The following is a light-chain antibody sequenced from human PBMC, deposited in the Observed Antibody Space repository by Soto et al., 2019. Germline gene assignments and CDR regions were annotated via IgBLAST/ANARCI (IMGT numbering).Light chain of an antibody. CDR1: YTVGTN. V-gene: IGKV3D-15*01. CDR2: DTS. CDR3: QHYNSYSEA. Sequence: EILLTQFPAALSVSPGERATLSCWASYTVGTNLAWYQQKPGQAPRLLIYDTSTRATGIPDRFSGSGSGTEFTLTISSLQPDDFATYYCQHYNSYSEAFGQGTKVDIK. J-gene: IGKJ1*01.